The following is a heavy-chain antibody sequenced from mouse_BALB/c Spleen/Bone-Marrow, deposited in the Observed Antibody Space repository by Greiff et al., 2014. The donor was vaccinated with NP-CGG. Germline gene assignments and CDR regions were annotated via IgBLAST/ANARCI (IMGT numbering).Heavy chain of an antibody. Sequence: VQLQQSGAELAKPGASVKMSCKASGYTFTSYWMHWVKQRPGQGLEWIGYINPSTGYTEYNQKFKDKATLTADKSSSTAYMQLSSLTSEDPAVYYCASSATMISAYWGQGTLVTVSA. CDR1: GYTFTSYW. J-gene: IGHJ3*01. CDR3: ASSATMISAY. D-gene: IGHD2-4*01. CDR2: INPSTGYT. V-gene: IGHV1-7*01.